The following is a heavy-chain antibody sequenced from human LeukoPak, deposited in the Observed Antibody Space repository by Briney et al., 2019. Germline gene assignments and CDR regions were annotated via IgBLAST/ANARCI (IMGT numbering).Heavy chain of an antibody. Sequence: SQTLSLTCAISGDSVSSNSAAWNWIRQSPSRGLEWLGRTYYRSKWYSDYAVSVKSRITINPDTSKNQFSLQLNSVTPDDTAVYYCARGTTPWELQENYYFDYWGQGTLVTVSS. CDR2: TYYRSKWYS. CDR1: GDSVSSNSAA. D-gene: IGHD1-26*01. J-gene: IGHJ4*02. V-gene: IGHV6-1*01. CDR3: ARGTTPWELQENYYFDY.